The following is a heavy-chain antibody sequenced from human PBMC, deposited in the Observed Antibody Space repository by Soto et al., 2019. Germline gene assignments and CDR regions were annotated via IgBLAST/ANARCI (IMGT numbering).Heavy chain of an antibody. V-gene: IGHV4-30-4*01. CDR1: GGSISSGDYY. J-gene: IGHJ4*02. D-gene: IGHD5-12*01. CDR2: IYYSGST. Sequence: SETLSLTCTVSGGSISSGDYYWSWIRQPPGKGLEWIGYIYYSGSTYYNPSLKSRVTISVDTSKNQFSLKLSSVTAADTAVYYCARDYRNGYNLVEYYFDYWGQGTLVTVSS. CDR3: ARDYRNGYNLVEYYFDY.